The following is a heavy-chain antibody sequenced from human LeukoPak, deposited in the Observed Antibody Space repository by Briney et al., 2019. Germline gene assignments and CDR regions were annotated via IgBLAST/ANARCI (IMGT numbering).Heavy chain of an antibody. CDR2: ISSSSSTI. D-gene: IGHD4-23*01. J-gene: IGHJ4*02. Sequence: QSGGSLRLSCAASGFTFSSYSMNWVRQAPGKGLEWVSYISSSSSTIYHADSVKGRFTISRDNAKNSLYLQMNSLRAEDTAVYYCAGALWRTVVTAFGYWGQGTLVTVSS. CDR1: GFTFSSYS. V-gene: IGHV3-48*04. CDR3: AGALWRTVVTAFGY.